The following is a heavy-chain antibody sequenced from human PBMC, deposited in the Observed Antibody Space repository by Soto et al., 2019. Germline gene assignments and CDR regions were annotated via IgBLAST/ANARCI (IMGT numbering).Heavy chain of an antibody. CDR3: ARGYCTATICPPWFDP. Sequence: GESLKISCQGSGYAFSSYWIAWVRQMPGKGLEWMGIIYPGDSDTRYSPSFQGQVTISVDKSITTAYLQWSSLKASDTAMYYCARGYCTATICPPWFDPRGQATLVTVSS. CDR2: IYPGDSDT. D-gene: IGHD2-8*02. CDR1: GYAFSSYW. V-gene: IGHV5-51*01. J-gene: IGHJ5*02.